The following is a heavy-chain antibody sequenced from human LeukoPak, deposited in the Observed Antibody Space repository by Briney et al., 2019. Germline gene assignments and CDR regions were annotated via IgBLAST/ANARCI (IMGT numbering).Heavy chain of an antibody. CDR2: IYYSGST. CDR1: GGSISSYY. D-gene: IGHD6-19*01. CDR3: ARDLVSSGWPYYYGMDV. V-gene: IGHV4-59*01. J-gene: IGHJ6*02. Sequence: PSETLSLTCTVSGGSISSYYWSWIRQPPGKGLEWIGYIYYSGSTNYNPSLKSRVTISVDTSKNQFSLKLSSVTAADTAVYYCARDLVSSGWPYYYGMDVWGQGTTVTVSS.